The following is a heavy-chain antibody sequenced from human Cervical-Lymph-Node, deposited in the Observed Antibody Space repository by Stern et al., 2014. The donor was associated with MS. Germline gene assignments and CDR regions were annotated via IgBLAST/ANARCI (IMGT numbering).Heavy chain of an antibody. J-gene: IGHJ3*02. D-gene: IGHD1-26*01. CDR1: GGSISSDGDF. CDR3: ARDGPQVGAGSFDI. V-gene: IGHV4-31*03. Sequence: QVQLQESAPGLVKPSQTLSLTCTVSGGSISSDGDFWNWIRQLPGKGLEGIGYISYSGNTYNNPSLKSRVTISVDTSKNHFALKLSSVTAADTAVYYCARDGPQVGAGSFDIWGRGTMVTVSS. CDR2: ISYSGNT.